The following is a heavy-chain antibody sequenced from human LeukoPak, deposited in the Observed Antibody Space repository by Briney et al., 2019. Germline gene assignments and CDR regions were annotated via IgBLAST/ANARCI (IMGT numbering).Heavy chain of an antibody. CDR1: GYTFTSYG. Sequence: ASVKVSCKASGYTFTSYGISWVRQAPGQGLEWMGWISAYNGNTNYAQKLQGRVTMTTDTSTSTAYMELRSLRSDDTAVYYCARDPRAQFAGSYRGSDFDYWGQGPLVTVFS. CDR2: ISAYNGNT. V-gene: IGHV1-18*01. CDR3: ARDPRAQFAGSYRGSDFDY. D-gene: IGHD3-10*01. J-gene: IGHJ4*02.